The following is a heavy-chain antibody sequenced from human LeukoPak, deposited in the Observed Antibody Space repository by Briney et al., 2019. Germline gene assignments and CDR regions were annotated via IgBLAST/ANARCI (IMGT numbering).Heavy chain of an antibody. CDR3: AKGNNSLSYNFDY. CDR2: VSGDGDTT. D-gene: IGHD2/OR15-2a*01. CDR1: GFNFRDFS. V-gene: IGHV3-43*02. Sequence: PGGSLRLSCAASGFNFRDFSMHWVRQVPGQGLDWVSLVSGDGDTTHYADSLKGRFTISRDNNKNSVFLHMNSLRIEDTAFYYCAKGNNSLSYNFDYWGQGALVTVSS. J-gene: IGHJ4*02.